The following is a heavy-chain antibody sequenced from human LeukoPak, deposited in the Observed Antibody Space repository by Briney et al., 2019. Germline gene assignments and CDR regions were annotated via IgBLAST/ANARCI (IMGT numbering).Heavy chain of an antibody. D-gene: IGHD3-22*01. V-gene: IGHV4-30-2*01. CDR2: IYHSGST. J-gene: IGHJ3*02. CDR3: ARIRITMIVVVSPTDAFDI. Sequence: SETLALTCTVSGVSITKPLYYWGWVRQPPGQGLEWIGYIYHSGSTYYNPSLKSRVTISVDRSKNQFSLKLSSVTAADTAVYYCARIRITMIVVVSPTDAFDIWGQGTMVTVSS. CDR1: GVSITKPLYY.